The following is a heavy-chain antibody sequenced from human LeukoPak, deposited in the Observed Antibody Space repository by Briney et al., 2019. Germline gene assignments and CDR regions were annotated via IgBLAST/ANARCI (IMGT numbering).Heavy chain of an antibody. CDR2: ISYDGSNK. J-gene: IGHJ4*02. Sequence: GRSLRLSCAASGFTFSSYGMHWVRQAPGKGLEWVAAISYDGSNKYYADSVKGRFTISRDNSKNTLYLQMNSLRAEDTAVYYCAKDVIQLWFDYWGQGTLVTVSS. CDR3: AKDVIQLWFDY. D-gene: IGHD5-18*01. CDR1: GFTFSSYG. V-gene: IGHV3-30*18.